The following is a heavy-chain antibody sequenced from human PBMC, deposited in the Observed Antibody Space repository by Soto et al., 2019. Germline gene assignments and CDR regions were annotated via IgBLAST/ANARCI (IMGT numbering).Heavy chain of an antibody. Sequence: ASVQVSCKASGYTFTSYAMHWVRQAPGQRLEWMGWINAGNGNTKYSQKFQGRVTITRDTSASTAYMELSSLRSEDTAVYYCARDYPGGTGYSSSWYADYYYYYYYMDVWGKGTTVTVSS. J-gene: IGHJ6*03. V-gene: IGHV1-3*01. CDR2: INAGNGNT. CDR1: GYTFTSYA. D-gene: IGHD6-13*01. CDR3: ARDYPGGTGYSSSWYADYYYYYYYMDV.